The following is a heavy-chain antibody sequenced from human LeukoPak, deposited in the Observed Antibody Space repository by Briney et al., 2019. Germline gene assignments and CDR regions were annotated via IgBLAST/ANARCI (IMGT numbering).Heavy chain of an antibody. CDR1: GFTFSNYD. D-gene: IGHD2-2*02. Sequence: PGGSLRLSCAASGFTFSNYDMHWVRQATGKGLEWVSAVGTVGDTYYPGSVKGRFIIPSENAKNSLYLQMNNLRAGDTAVYYCARGTYCNSTSCYSHAFDIWGQGTMVTVSS. CDR3: ARGTYCNSTSCYSHAFDI. V-gene: IGHV3-13*01. CDR2: VGTVGDT. J-gene: IGHJ3*02.